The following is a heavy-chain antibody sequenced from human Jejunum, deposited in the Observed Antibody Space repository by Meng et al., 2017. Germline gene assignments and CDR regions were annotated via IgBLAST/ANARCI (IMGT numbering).Heavy chain of an antibody. CDR1: GFTFNMYP. V-gene: IGHV3-30*01. CDR3: ARDMLRGAPDILDH. CDR2: ISYDGRVK. D-gene: IGHD3-10*01. Sequence: GGSLRLSCVASGFTFNMYPFHWVRQAPGKGLEWVAVISYDGRVKKYADSVKGRFTISRDDSKNTMDLQMDSLRPEDTAVYYCARDMLRGAPDILDHWGQGTLVTVSS. J-gene: IGHJ4*02.